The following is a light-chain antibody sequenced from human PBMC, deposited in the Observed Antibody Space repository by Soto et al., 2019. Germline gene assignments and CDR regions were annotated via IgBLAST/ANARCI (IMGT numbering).Light chain of an antibody. CDR3: QQRSNWPPKT. J-gene: IGKJ1*01. Sequence: EIVLTQSPATLSLSPGERATLSCRASQSVRSYLVWYQQKPAQAPRLLIYGASTRAAGTPDRFSGGGSGTDFTLTISSLEPEDFAVYYCQQRSNWPPKTFGQGTKVDI. CDR2: GAS. CDR1: QSVRSY. V-gene: IGKV3-11*01.